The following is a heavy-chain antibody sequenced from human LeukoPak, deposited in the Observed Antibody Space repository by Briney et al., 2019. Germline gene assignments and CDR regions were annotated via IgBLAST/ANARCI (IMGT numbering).Heavy chain of an antibody. CDR1: GFTFSSYW. Sequence: GGSLRLSCAASGFTFSSYWMHWVRQAPGKGLVWVSRINSDGSSTSYADSVKGRFTISRDNSKNTLYLQMNSLRAEDTAVYYCARDPHHYYDFWGGLYGMDVWGQGTTVTVSS. CDR2: INSDGSST. V-gene: IGHV3-74*01. CDR3: ARDPHHYYDFWGGLYGMDV. D-gene: IGHD3-3*01. J-gene: IGHJ6*02.